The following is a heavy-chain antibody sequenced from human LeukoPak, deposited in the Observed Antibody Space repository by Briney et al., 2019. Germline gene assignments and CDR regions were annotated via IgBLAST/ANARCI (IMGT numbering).Heavy chain of an antibody. J-gene: IGHJ6*03. Sequence: PGGSLRLSCAASGFTFYNYAMSWVRQAPGKGLEWVSSISDSGGSTYYADSVKGRFTISRDNSKNTLDLQMNSLRAEDTAVYYCAKDFSGSSHYYMDVWSKGTTITVSS. V-gene: IGHV3-23*01. CDR3: AKDFSGSSHYYMDV. CDR2: ISDSGGST. D-gene: IGHD3-3*01. CDR1: GFTFYNYA.